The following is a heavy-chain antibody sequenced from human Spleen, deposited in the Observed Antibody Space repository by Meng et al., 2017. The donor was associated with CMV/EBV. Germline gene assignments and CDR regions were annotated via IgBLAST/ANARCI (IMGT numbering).Heavy chain of an antibody. CDR2: ISSSSSTI. CDR1: GFTFSSYS. CDR3: ARSTDFDY. Sequence: GSLRLSCAASGFTFSSYSMNWVRQAPGKGLEWVSYISSSSSTIYYADSVKGRFTISRDNAKNSLYLQMNSQRAEDTAVYYCARSTDFDYWGQGTLVTVSS. D-gene: IGHD4-11*01. V-gene: IGHV3-48*04. J-gene: IGHJ4*02.